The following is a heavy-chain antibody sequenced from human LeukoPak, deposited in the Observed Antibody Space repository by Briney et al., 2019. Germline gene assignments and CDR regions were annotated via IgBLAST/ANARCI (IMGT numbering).Heavy chain of an antibody. CDR3: GKYSDYGDYLDWFDP. J-gene: IGHJ5*02. CDR1: GFTFSSYG. V-gene: IGHV3-30*18. Sequence: GGSLRLSCAASGFTFSSYGMHWVRQAPGKGLEWVAVISYHGSNKYCADSVKGRFTISRDNSKNTLYLQMNSLRAEDTAVYYCGKYSDYGDYLDWFDPWGQGTLVTVSS. D-gene: IGHD4-17*01. CDR2: ISYHGSNK.